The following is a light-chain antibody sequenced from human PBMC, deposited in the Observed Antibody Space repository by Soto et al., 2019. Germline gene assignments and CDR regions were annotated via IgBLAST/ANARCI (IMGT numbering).Light chain of an antibody. V-gene: IGKV4-1*01. Sequence: DIVMTQSPDSLAVSLGESATINCKSSQSVLYNSNTKNSLAWYQQRPRQPPKLLIYWASTRQSGVPDRVSASGSTKHLALTSTGLQPEEGVFYHCQQYESTPSTFGPGTELEIK. CDR3: QQYESTPST. CDR1: QSVLYNSNTKNS. CDR2: WAS. J-gene: IGKJ2*01.